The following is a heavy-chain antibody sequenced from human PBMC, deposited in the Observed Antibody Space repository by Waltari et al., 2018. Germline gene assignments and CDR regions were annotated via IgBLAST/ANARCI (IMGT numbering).Heavy chain of an antibody. V-gene: IGHV4-39*01. D-gene: IGHD5-12*01. CDR2: ISYSGAT. CDR3: ATYIGASIGTAAFDV. J-gene: IGHJ3*01. Sequence: GWIRQPPGKGPEWTGTISYSGATYNNPSRKSRVTISVDTSKNQYSLKLTSVTAADTAVYYCATYIGASIGTAAFDVWGQGTMVTVSS.